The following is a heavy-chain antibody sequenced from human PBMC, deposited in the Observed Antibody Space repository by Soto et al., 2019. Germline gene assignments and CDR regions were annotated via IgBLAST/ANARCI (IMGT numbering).Heavy chain of an antibody. CDR1: GGSISSGDYY. J-gene: IGHJ4*01. D-gene: IGHD6-19*01. V-gene: IGHV4-30-4*01. Sequence: SETLSLTCTVSGGSISSGDYYWSWIRQPPGKGLEWIGYIYYSGSTYYNPSLKSRVTISVDTSNNQFSLKLTSVTAADTAVYYCARVHVMVVAGSTFDYWGHGTLVTVSS. CDR2: IYYSGST. CDR3: ARVHVMVVAGSTFDY.